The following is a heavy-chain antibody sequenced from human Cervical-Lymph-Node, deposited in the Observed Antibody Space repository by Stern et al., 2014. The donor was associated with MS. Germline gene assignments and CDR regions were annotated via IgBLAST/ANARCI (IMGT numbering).Heavy chain of an antibody. CDR1: GASINSGDYY. CDR3: ARVNVIRGVPDY. Sequence: QVQLQESGPGLVKPSQTLSLTCTVSGASINSGDYYWNWVRQPPGKGLEWIGYIHHSGSTYYNPSLKSRVTISVDTSKNQFSLNLSSVTAADMAVYYCARVNVIRGVPDYWGQGTLVTVSS. CDR2: IHHSGST. D-gene: IGHD3-10*01. J-gene: IGHJ4*02. V-gene: IGHV4-30-4*01.